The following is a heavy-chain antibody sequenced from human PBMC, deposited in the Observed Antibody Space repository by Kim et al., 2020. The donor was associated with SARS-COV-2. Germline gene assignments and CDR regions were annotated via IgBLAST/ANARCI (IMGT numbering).Heavy chain of an antibody. CDR3: ARVRGATGDYFDY. Sequence: YAKKFQGRVPMTRDTSISTAYMELSRLRSDDTAVYYCARVRGATGDYFDYWGQGTLVTVSS. D-gene: IGHD1-26*01. J-gene: IGHJ4*02. V-gene: IGHV1-2*02.